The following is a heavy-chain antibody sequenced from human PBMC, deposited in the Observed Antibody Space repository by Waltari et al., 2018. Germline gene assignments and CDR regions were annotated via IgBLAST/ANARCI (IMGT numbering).Heavy chain of an antibody. V-gene: IGHV1-24*01. Sequence: QVQLVQSGAEVKKPGASVKVSCKVSGYTLTELSMHWVRQAPGKGLEWMGGFDPEDGETIYAQKFQGRVTMTEDTSTDTAYMELSSLRSEDTAVYYCATDRPHPINMVRGVIPAPLDYWGQGTLVTVSS. J-gene: IGHJ4*02. D-gene: IGHD3-10*01. CDR3: ATDRPHPINMVRGVIPAPLDY. CDR2: FDPEDGET. CDR1: GYTLTELS.